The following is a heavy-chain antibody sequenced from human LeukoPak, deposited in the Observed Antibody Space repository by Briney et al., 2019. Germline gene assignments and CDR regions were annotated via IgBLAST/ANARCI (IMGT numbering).Heavy chain of an antibody. D-gene: IGHD6-6*01. CDR3: ARVSWELAARPNDAFDI. Sequence: SETLSLTCTVSGGSISSYYWSWIRQPPGKGLEWIGYIYYSGSTNYNPSLKSRVTISVDTSKNQFSLKLSSVTAADTAVYYCARVSWELAARPNDAFDIWGQGTMVTVSS. J-gene: IGHJ3*02. V-gene: IGHV4-59*01. CDR2: IYYSGST. CDR1: GGSISSYY.